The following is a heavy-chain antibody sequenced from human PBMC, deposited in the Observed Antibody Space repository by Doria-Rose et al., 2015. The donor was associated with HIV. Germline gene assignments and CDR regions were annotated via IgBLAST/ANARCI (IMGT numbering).Heavy chain of an antibody. V-gene: IGHV2-26*01. Sequence: QESCPVPVKPTETLTLTCTVSGVSLSSPGMGVSWIRQPPGKALEWLANIFSDDERSYKPSLKSRLTISRGTSKSQVVLTMTDMDPVDTATYYCARIKSSRWYHKYYFDFWGQGTLVIVSA. J-gene: IGHJ4*02. CDR1: GVSLSSPGMG. CDR3: ARIKSSRWYHKYYFDF. D-gene: IGHD6-13*01. CDR2: IFSDDER.